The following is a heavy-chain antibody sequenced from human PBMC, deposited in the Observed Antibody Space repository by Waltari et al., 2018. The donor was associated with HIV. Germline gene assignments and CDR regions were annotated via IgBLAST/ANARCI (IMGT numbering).Heavy chain of an antibody. D-gene: IGHD2-21*02. Sequence: QVQLQESGPGLVTTSQTLSLTCTVSGGSISSSNYYWSWIRQPAGKGLEWIGRIFLTGNTNYNPSLRSRVSISMDPSKNQFSLKLNSVTAADTAVYYCARRYCGRACNDFYYFDLWGRGTLVTVSS. CDR2: IFLTGNT. CDR1: GGSISSSNYY. CDR3: ARRYCGRACNDFYYFDL. V-gene: IGHV4-61*02. J-gene: IGHJ2*01.